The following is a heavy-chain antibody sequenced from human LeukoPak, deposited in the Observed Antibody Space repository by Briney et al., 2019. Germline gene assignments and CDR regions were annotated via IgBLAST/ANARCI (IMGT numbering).Heavy chain of an antibody. Sequence: GGSLRLSCAGSGFSFSSYWMHWVRQAPGKGLVWVSRIRTDGGTTYYADSVKGRFTVSRDNAKNTLYLQMSSLRVEDSAVYYCAKDTTLAAVGSLHHWGQGTLVTVSS. V-gene: IGHV3-74*01. D-gene: IGHD2/OR15-2a*01. CDR1: GFSFSSYW. CDR3: AKDTTLAAVGSLHH. J-gene: IGHJ1*01. CDR2: IRTDGGTT.